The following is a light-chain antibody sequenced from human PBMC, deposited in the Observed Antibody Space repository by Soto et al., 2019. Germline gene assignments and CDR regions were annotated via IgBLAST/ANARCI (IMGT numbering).Light chain of an antibody. V-gene: IGKV1-39*01. Sequence: IQMTQSPSSLSASVRDRFTMACRSSQSIGRNLNWYLQKPGKAPKLLVYAASHLQNGVPSRFSGGGSGTAFTLIISSLQPEDSATYYCQQSYSTPWTFGQGTKVDIK. CDR1: QSIGRN. CDR2: AAS. CDR3: QQSYSTPWT. J-gene: IGKJ1*01.